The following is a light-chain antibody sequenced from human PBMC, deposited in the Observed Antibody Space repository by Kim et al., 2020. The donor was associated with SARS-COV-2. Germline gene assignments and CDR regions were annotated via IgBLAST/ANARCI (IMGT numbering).Light chain of an antibody. CDR3: QAWDSDTAYV. CDR2: QDT. Sequence: SYELTQPPSVSVSPGQTASITCSGDKLGNKYACWYQQKPGQSPVLVIYQDTERPSGIPERFSGSNSGNTATLTISGTQAMDEADYYCQAWDSDTAYVFGTGTKVTVL. CDR1: KLGNKY. V-gene: IGLV3-1*01. J-gene: IGLJ1*01.